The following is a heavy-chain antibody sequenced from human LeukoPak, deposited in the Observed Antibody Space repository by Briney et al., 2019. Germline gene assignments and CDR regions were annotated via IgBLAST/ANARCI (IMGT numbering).Heavy chain of an antibody. CDR3: ARAGPSSSWHQFDY. V-gene: IGHV3-7*01. J-gene: IGHJ4*02. D-gene: IGHD6-13*01. Sequence: GSLSLSCAASGFTFSSYWMSWVRPAPGKGLEWVANIKQDGSEKYYVDSVKGRFTIFRDNAKNSLYLQMNSLRAEDTAVYYCARAGPSSSWHQFDYWGQGTLVTVSS. CDR1: GFTFSSYW. CDR2: IKQDGSEK.